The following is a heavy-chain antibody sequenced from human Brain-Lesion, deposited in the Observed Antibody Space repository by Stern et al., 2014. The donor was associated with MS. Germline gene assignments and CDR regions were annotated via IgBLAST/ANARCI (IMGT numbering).Heavy chain of an antibody. Sequence: QVQLEESGAEVKKPGASVKVSCKVSGYTLTEYSMHWVRQAPRKGLEWMGGFDPEDGEKIYSQKFQGRVTMTEDTSTDTAYMELSSLRSEDTAVYYCATLSPGAGGNYYRHFDYWGQGTLVTVSS. V-gene: IGHV1-24*01. CDR3: ATLSPGAGGNYYRHFDY. CDR1: GYTLTEYS. J-gene: IGHJ4*02. CDR2: FDPEDGEK. D-gene: IGHD1-26*01.